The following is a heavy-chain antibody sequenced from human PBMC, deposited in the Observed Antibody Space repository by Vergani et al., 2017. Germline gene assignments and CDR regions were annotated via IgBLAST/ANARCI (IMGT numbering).Heavy chain of an antibody. CDR3: TRSECSGTTCYGHYFDL. D-gene: IGHD2-15*01. CDR1: GFRVTTYY. V-gene: IGHV3-66*02. CDR2: IKSDGRT. J-gene: IGHJ4*01. Sequence: EVELLESGGGLAQPGGSLRVSCSASGFRVTTYYMSWVRQAPGRGLEWVSVIKSDGRTSYAESVEGRFTISRDTSRNAVYLQMNILRVEDTGVYYCTRSECSGTTCYGHYFDLWGHGILVTVSS.